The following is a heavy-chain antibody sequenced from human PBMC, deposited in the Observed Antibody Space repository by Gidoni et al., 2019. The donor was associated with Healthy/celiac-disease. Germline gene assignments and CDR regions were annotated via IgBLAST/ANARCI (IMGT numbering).Heavy chain of an antibody. J-gene: IGHJ3*02. D-gene: IGHD1-7*01. CDR1: GFTFSTYG. Sequence: QVQLVESGGGVVQPGRSLRLSCAASGFTFSTYGMHWVRQAPGKGREWVAVISYDGSNKYYADSVKGRFTISRDDSKNTLYLQMNSLRAEDTAMYYCAKVITGSTFDAFDIWGQGTMVTVSS. V-gene: IGHV3-30*18. CDR3: AKVITGSTFDAFDI. CDR2: ISYDGSNK.